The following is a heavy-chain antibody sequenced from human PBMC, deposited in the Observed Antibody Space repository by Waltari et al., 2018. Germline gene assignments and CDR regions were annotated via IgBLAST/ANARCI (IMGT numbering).Heavy chain of an antibody. V-gene: IGHV3-23*01. D-gene: IGHD3-9*01. CDR2: ISGSGGRT. CDR3: AKERDILTRADY. Sequence: EVQLLESGGGLVQPGGSLRLSCAASGFTFSSYAMSWVRQAPGKGLEWVSDISGSGGRTSDADSGKGRFTISRDNSKNTLYLQMNSLRAEDTAIYYCAKERDILTRADYWGQGTLVTVSS. J-gene: IGHJ4*02. CDR1: GFTFSSYA.